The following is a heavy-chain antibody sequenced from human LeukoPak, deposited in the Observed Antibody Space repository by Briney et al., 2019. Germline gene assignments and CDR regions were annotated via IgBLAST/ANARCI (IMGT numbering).Heavy chain of an antibody. J-gene: IGHJ4*02. Sequence: SETLSLTCAVSGYSISSGYYWGWIRQPPGKGLEWIGSIYHSGSTYYNPSLKSRVTISVDTSKNQFSLKLSSVTAADTAVYYCARDRSGYGNWSQGTLVTVSS. CDR1: GYSISSGYY. CDR2: IYHSGST. D-gene: IGHD5-12*01. CDR3: ARDRSGYGN. V-gene: IGHV4-38-2*02.